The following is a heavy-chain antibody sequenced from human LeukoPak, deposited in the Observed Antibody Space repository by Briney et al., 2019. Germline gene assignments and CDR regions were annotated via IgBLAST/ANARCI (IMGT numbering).Heavy chain of an antibody. D-gene: IGHD3-10*01. CDR3: ARDEEYYYGSGTNYYMDV. V-gene: IGHV1-18*01. CDR2: ISAYNGNT. Sequence: GASVKVSCKASGYTFTSYGISWVRQAPGQGLEWMGWISAYNGNTNYAQKLQGRVTMTTDTSTSTAYMELRSLRSDDTAVYYCARDEEYYYGSGTNYYMDVWGKGTTVTVSS. J-gene: IGHJ6*03. CDR1: GYTFTSYG.